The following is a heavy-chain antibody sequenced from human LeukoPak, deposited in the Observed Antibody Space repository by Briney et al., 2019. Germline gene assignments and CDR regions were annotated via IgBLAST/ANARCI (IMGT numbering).Heavy chain of an antibody. CDR1: GFTFSSYW. V-gene: IGHV3-7*01. J-gene: IGHJ6*02. CDR2: IKQDGSEK. CDR3: ARNAYYYYYGMDV. Sequence: GGSLRLSCAASGFTFSSYWMSWVRQAPGKGLEWLANIKQDGSEKYYVDSVKGRFTISRDNAKNSLYLQMNSLRAEDTAVYYCARNAYYYYYGMDVWGQGATVTVSS.